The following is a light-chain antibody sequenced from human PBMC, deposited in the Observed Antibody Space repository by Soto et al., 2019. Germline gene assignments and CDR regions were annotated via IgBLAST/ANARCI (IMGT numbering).Light chain of an antibody. CDR3: QQYGSSLFT. Sequence: EIVLTQSPGTLSLSPGERATLSCRASQSVSSSYLAWYQQKPGQAPRLLIYGASSRATGIPDRFSGSGSGTDFTLTISRLEPEDFLVYYCQQYGSSLFTFGPGTKVDIK. V-gene: IGKV3-20*01. CDR1: QSVSSSY. J-gene: IGKJ3*01. CDR2: GAS.